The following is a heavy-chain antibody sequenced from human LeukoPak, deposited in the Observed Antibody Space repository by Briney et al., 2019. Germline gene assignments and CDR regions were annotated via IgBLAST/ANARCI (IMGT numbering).Heavy chain of an antibody. CDR1: GFTFDDYA. V-gene: IGHV3-9*01. Sequence: GGTLRLSCAASGFTFDDYAMHWVRQAPGKGLEWVSGISWNSGSIGYADSVKGRFTISRDNAKNSLYLQMNSLRAEDTALYYCAKDTSGSFDYWGQGTLVTVSS. D-gene: IGHD6-19*01. CDR2: ISWNSGSI. J-gene: IGHJ4*02. CDR3: AKDTSGSFDY.